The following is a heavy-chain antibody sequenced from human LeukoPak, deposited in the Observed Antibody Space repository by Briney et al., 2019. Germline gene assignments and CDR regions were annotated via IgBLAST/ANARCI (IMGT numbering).Heavy chain of an antibody. Sequence: PGGSLRLSCAASGFTFTSYTMNWVRQAPGKGLERISYIRTSGGVVSYTDSVRGRFTISTDSAKNSLYLQMNSLRDDDTAVYYCVRDQFYAFDVWGQGTMVTVSS. CDR2: IRTSGGVV. CDR1: GFTFTSYT. CDR3: VRDQFYAFDV. J-gene: IGHJ3*01. V-gene: IGHV3-48*02.